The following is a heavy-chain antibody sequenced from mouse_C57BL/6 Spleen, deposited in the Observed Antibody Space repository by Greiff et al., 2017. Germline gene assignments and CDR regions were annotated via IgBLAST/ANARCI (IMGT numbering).Heavy chain of an antibody. J-gene: IGHJ1*03. D-gene: IGHD2-5*01. CDR3: ARSDYYSNFYWYFDV. CDR1: GFNIKDYY. Sequence: EVQLQQSGAELVKPGASVKLSCTASGFNIKDYYMHWVKQRTEQGLEWIGRIDPEDAETKYAPKFQGKATITADTSSNTAYLQLSSLTSEDTAVYYCARSDYYSNFYWYFDVWGTGTTVTVSS. CDR2: IDPEDAET. V-gene: IGHV14-2*01.